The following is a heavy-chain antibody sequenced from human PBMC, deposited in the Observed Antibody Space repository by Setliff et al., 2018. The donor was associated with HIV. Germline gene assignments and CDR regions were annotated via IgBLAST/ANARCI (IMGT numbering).Heavy chain of an antibody. D-gene: IGHD2-8*02. J-gene: IGHJ4*02. V-gene: IGHV1-18*01. CDR2: SHTYNGNV. Sequence: ASVKVSCKTSGYTFTTSAISWVRQAPGQELQWMGWSHTYNGNVNYARKFRGRVTMTTDASTNTAFMELSNLRSDDTAIYYCAREFSWSAFYFDSWGQGTQVTVSS. CDR1: GYTFTTSA. CDR3: AREFSWSAFYFDS.